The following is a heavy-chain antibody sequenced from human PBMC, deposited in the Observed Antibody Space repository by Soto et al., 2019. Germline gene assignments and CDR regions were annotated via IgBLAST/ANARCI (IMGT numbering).Heavy chain of an antibody. CDR1: AGSISNYF. D-gene: IGHD3-3*01. Sequence: PSATLSLTCTVSAGSISNYFCNWIRQPAGKGLEWIGRIDNSGSTNYNPSLKSRVTMSSDTSRSQFSLKLNSVTAADTAVYYCARGGQYFCSGPVDYWGQGALVTVSS. J-gene: IGHJ4*02. V-gene: IGHV4-4*07. CDR3: ARGGQYFCSGPVDY. CDR2: IDNSGST.